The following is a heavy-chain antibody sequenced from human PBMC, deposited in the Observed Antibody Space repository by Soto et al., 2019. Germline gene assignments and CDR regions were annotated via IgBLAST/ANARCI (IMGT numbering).Heavy chain of an antibody. D-gene: IGHD2-2*01. CDR1: GFTSSSYW. CDR3: ARGRYCSSSTSCSYFDY. V-gene: IGHV3-7*03. CDR2: IKQDGSEK. J-gene: IGHJ4*02. Sequence: GGSLRLSCAASGFTSSSYWMSWVRQAPGKGLEWVANIKQDGSEKDYVGSVKGRFTISRDNAKNSLYLQMNSLRAEDTAVYYCARGRYCSSSTSCSYFDYWGQGTLVTVSS.